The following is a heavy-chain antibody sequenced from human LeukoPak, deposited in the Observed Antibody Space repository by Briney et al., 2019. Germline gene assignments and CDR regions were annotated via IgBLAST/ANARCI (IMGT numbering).Heavy chain of an antibody. J-gene: IGHJ6*03. CDR1: GGILSSYA. Sequence: ASVKVSCKASGGILSSYAISWVRQAPGQGLEWMGGSIPIFGTANYAQKFQGRVTITTDESTSTAYMELSSLRSEDTAVYYCARVGFRGSSSSPNYYYYMDVWGKGTTVTVSS. V-gene: IGHV1-69*05. CDR2: SIPIFGTA. CDR3: ARVGFRGSSSSPNYYYYMDV. D-gene: IGHD6-6*01.